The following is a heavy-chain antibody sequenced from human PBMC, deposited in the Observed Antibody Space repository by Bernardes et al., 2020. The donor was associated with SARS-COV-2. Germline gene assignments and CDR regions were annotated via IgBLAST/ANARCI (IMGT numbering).Heavy chain of an antibody. V-gene: IGHV3-15*01. CDR1: GFTFRNAW. Sequence: GGSLRLSCAALGFTFRNAWTSWVRKAPGKGLEWVGRIKSKTDGGTTDYAAPVKGRFTITRDDSKNTLYLHMNSLKTEDTAVYYCTTDVGEYFQHWGQGTLVTVSS. CDR3: TTDVGEYFQH. CDR2: IKSKTDGGTT. J-gene: IGHJ1*01.